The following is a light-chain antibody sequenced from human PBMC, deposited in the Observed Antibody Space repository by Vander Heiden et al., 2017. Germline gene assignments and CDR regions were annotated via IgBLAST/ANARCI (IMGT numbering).Light chain of an antibody. CDR2: DDS. CDR3: QVWDSSSDHAV. CDR1: NIGSKS. J-gene: IGLJ7*01. Sequence: SYVLTPPPSVSVAPGTQARLTCGANNIGSKSVHWYQQKPGQAPVLVVYDDSDRPSGIPERFSGSNSGNTATLTISRVEAGDEADYYCQVWDSSSDHAVFGGGTQLTVL. V-gene: IGLV3-21*03.